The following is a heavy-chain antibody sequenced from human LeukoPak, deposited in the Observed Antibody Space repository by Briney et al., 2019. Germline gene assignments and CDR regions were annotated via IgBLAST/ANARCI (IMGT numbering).Heavy chain of an antibody. CDR3: ARGFNGVVVNPDS. D-gene: IGHD2-15*01. V-gene: IGHV3-48*03. Sequence: QPGGSLRLSCAASGFTFSYNEMNWVRQAPGKGLEWVSYIGSSGRTIYYADSVKGRFTISRDNAKNSLYLQMNSLRAEDTAVYYCARGFNGVVVNPDSWGRGTLVTVSS. CDR2: IGSSGRTI. CDR1: GFTFSYNE. J-gene: IGHJ4*02.